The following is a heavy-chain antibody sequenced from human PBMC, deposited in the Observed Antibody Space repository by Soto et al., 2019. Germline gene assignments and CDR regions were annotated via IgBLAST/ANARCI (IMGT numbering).Heavy chain of an antibody. V-gene: IGHV3-74*01. J-gene: IGHJ4*02. CDR1: GFTFSSYW. CDR2: VSSDGSST. Sequence: EVQLVESGGGLVQPGESLRLSCAASGFTFSSYWMHWIRQAPGKGLVWVSRVSSDGSSTVYATSVKGRLTISRDNAKNTLYLQINSLSDEDTAVYYCARGLANYSSFDSWGQGSLVTVSS. CDR3: ARGLANYSSFDS. D-gene: IGHD4-4*01.